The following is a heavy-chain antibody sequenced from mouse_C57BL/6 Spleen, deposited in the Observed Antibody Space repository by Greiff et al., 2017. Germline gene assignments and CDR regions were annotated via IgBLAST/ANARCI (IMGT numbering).Heavy chain of an antibody. J-gene: IGHJ1*03. CDR3: AREGFITTVVATGFDV. CDR2: INYDGSST. D-gene: IGHD1-1*01. Sequence: EVKLMESEGGLVQPGSSMKLSCTASGFTFSDYYMAWVRQVPEKGLEWVANINYDGSSTYYLDSLKSRFIISRDNAKNILYLQMSSLKSEDTATYYGAREGFITTVVATGFDVWGTGTTVTVSS. CDR1: GFTFSDYY. V-gene: IGHV5-16*01.